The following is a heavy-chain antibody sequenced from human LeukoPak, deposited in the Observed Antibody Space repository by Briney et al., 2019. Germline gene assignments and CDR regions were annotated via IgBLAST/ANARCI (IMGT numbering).Heavy chain of an antibody. CDR2: IYYSGST. V-gene: IGHV4-59*01. CDR1: GGSISSYY. CDR3: AXXGADYDSSGFDAFDI. Sequence: SETLSLTCTVSGGSISSYYWSWIRQPPGKGLEWIGYIYYSGSTNYNPSLKSRVTISVDTSKNQFSLKLSSVTAADTAVYYCAXXGADYDSSGFDAFDIWGQGTMVTVSS. J-gene: IGHJ3*02. D-gene: IGHD3-22*01.